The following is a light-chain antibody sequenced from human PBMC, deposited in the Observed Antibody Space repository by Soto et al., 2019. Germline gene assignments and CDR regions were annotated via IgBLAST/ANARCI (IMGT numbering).Light chain of an antibody. CDR2: KAS. V-gene: IGKV1-5*03. J-gene: IGKJ3*01. Sequence: DIQMTQSPSTLSASVGDRVTITCRASHHIDTFLAWYQQKPGKAPMFLIYKASNLETGVPSRFSGSGSGTEFTLTISSLQPEDVATYYCQKYNSVPFTFGPGTKVDIK. CDR1: HHIDTF. CDR3: QKYNSVPFT.